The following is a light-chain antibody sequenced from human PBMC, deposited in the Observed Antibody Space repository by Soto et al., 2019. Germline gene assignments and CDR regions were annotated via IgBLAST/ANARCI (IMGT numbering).Light chain of an antibody. Sequence: QSVLTQSASVSGSPGESITISCTGTSSDVGGYDYVSWYQQHPGKAPKLMIYEVTNRPSGVSIRFSASKSGDTASLTISGRQAEDEADYYCSSYTSSSNFVFGNGTKVTVL. CDR1: SSDVGGYDY. V-gene: IGLV2-14*01. CDR2: EVT. CDR3: SSYTSSSNFV. J-gene: IGLJ1*01.